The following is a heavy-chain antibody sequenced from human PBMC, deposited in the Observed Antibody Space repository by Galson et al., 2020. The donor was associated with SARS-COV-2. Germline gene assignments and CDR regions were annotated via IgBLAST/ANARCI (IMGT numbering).Heavy chain of an antibody. J-gene: IGHJ4*02. CDR2: IYISERT. CDR1: GGYISSSSYY. Sequence: SETLSLTCTVSGGYISSSSYYWSWIRQPAGKGLEWIGRIYISERTNYNPSLKSRVTISADTSKNQFSLRLTSVTAADTAVYYCARESRWELYFDYWGQGSLVTVSS. D-gene: IGHD1-26*01. CDR3: ARESRWELYFDY. V-gene: IGHV4-61*02.